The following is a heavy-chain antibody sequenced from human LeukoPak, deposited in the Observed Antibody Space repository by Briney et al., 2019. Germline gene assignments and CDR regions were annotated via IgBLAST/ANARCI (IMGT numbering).Heavy chain of an antibody. CDR1: GFTFSSYA. D-gene: IGHD6-6*01. Sequence: PGGSLRLSCAASGFTFSSYAMSWVRQAPGKGLEWVSAISGSSSSTYYTDSVKGRFTISRDNSKNTLYLQMNSLRAEDTALYYCAKARGAYISSPGSWGQGTLVTDAS. J-gene: IGHJ5*02. V-gene: IGHV3-23*01. CDR3: AKARGAYISSPGS. CDR2: ISGSSSST.